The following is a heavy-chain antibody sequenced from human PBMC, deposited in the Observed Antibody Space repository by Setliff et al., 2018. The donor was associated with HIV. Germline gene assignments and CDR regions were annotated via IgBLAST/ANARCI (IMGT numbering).Heavy chain of an antibody. Sequence: PSETLSLTCAVYGGSLSGHYWSWIRQPPGKGLEWIGEINHSGSTNYNPSLKSRVTISVDTSKNQFSLKLSSVTAADTAVYYCAVTYSSSWYRLNWFDPWGQGTLVTVSS. CDR1: GGSLSGHY. CDR2: INHSGST. J-gene: IGHJ5*02. V-gene: IGHV4-34*01. CDR3: AVTYSSSWYRLNWFDP. D-gene: IGHD6-13*01.